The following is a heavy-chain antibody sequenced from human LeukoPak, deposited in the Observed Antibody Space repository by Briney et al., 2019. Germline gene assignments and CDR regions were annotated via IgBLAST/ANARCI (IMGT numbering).Heavy chain of an antibody. Sequence: SETLSLTCTVSGGSISSYYWSWIRQPPGKGLEWIGYIYYSGGTNYNPSLKSRVTISVDTSKNQFSLKLSSVTAADTAVYYCASTPGPYERMDVWGQGTTVTVSS. J-gene: IGHJ6*02. CDR2: IYYSGGT. CDR3: ASTPGPYERMDV. V-gene: IGHV4-59*01. D-gene: IGHD3-22*01. CDR1: GGSISSYY.